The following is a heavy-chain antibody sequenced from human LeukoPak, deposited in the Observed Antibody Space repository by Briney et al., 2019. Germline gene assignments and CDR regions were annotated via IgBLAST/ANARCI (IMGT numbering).Heavy chain of an antibody. CDR2: INHSGST. CDR3: ARVDVVVPAAARGDAFDI. V-gene: IGHV4-34*01. D-gene: IGHD2-2*01. Sequence: SETLSLTCAVSGGSFSSYYWSWIRQPPGKGLEWIGEINHSGSTNYNPSLKSRVTISVDTSKNQFSLKLSSVTAADTAVYYCARVDVVVPAAARGDAFDIWGQGTMVTVSS. CDR1: GGSFSSYY. J-gene: IGHJ3*02.